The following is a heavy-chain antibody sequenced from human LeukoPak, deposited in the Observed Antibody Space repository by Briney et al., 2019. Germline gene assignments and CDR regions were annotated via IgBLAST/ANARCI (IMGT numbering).Heavy chain of an antibody. V-gene: IGHV1-69*04. CDR1: GGTFSSYA. CDR3: AREVIPRYCSSTSCFEVGGMDV. J-gene: IGHJ6*02. Sequence: SVKVSCKASGGTFSSYAISCVRQAPGQGLEWMGRIIPILGIANYAQKFQGRVTITADKSTSTAYMELSSLRSEDTAVYYCAREVIPRYCSSTSCFEVGGMDVWGQGTTVTVSS. D-gene: IGHD2-2*01. CDR2: IIPILGIA.